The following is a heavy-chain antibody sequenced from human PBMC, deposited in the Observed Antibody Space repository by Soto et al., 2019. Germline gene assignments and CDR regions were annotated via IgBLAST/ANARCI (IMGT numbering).Heavy chain of an antibody. J-gene: IGHJ4*02. V-gene: IGHV3-23*01. D-gene: IGHD6-19*01. CDR1: GFMFSSYA. CDR3: AKDSGSGWSSTYYFDY. Sequence: GGSLRLSCAASGFMFSSYAMSWVRQAPGKGLEWVSAISASGGSTYYADSGKGRCTISRDNSKNTLYLQTNSLRAEDTAVYYCAKDSGSGWSSTYYFDYWGQGTLVTVSS. CDR2: ISASGGST.